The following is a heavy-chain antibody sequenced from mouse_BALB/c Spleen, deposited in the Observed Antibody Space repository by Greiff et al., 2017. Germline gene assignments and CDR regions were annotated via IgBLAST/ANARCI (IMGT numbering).Heavy chain of an antibody. V-gene: IGHV1-7*01. Sequence: VQVVESGAELAKPGASVKMSCKASGYTFTSYWMHWVKQRPGQGLEWIGYINPSTGYTEYNQKFKDKATLTADKSSSTAYMQLSSLTSEDSAVYYCARYYGSSYAMDYWGQGTSVTVSS. D-gene: IGHD1-1*01. CDR3: ARYYGSSYAMDY. J-gene: IGHJ4*01. CDR1: GYTFTSYW. CDR2: INPSTGYT.